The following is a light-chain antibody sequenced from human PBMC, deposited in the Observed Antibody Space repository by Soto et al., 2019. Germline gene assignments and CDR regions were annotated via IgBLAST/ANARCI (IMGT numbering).Light chain of an antibody. CDR1: SSNIGSNT. J-gene: IGLJ2*01. CDR3: ATWDDSLNVV. CDR2: SND. V-gene: IGLV1-44*01. Sequence: QSVLTQPPSASGTPGQRVTLSCSGSSSNIGSNTVNWYQHVPGTAPKLLIYSNDQRPSAVPGRFSGSKSGTSASLAISGLLSEDEADYYCATWDDSLNVVFGGGTKLTVL.